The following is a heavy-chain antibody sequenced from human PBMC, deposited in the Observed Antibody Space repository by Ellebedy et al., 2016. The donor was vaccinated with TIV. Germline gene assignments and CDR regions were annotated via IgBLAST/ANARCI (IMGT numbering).Heavy chain of an antibody. D-gene: IGHD3-9*01. Sequence: AASVKVSCKASGYTFTGYSMHWVRQAPGQGLEWMGWINPDSGGTNYAQNFQGRVTMTRDTSISTAYMELSSLRSDDTAVYYCARTNFDWPDYWGQGTLVTVSS. CDR1: GYTFTGYS. J-gene: IGHJ4*02. V-gene: IGHV1-2*02. CDR2: INPDSGGT. CDR3: ARTNFDWPDY.